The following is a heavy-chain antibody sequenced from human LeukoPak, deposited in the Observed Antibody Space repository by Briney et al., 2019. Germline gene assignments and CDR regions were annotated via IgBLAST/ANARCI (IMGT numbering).Heavy chain of an antibody. CDR3: ARGDGLMVYATRYYYYYMDV. CDR2: IIPIFGTA. CDR1: GGTFSSYA. D-gene: IGHD2-8*01. J-gene: IGHJ6*03. V-gene: IGHV1-69*01. Sequence: GASVKVSCKASGGTFSSYAISWVQQAPGQGLEWMGGIIPIFGTANYAQKFQGRVTITADESTSTAYMELSSLRSEDTAVYYCARGDGLMVYATRYYYYYMDVWGKGTTVTVSS.